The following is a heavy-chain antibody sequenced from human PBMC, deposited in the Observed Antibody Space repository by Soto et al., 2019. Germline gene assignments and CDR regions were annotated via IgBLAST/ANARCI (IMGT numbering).Heavy chain of an antibody. CDR2: ISYDGSNK. CDR1: GFTFSSYG. Sequence: PGGSLRLSCAGSGFTFSSYGMHWVRQAPGKGLEWVAVISYDGSNKYYADSVKGRFTISRDNSKNTLYLQMNSLRAEDTAVYYCAKVRLGSGWTDYWGQGTLVTVSS. D-gene: IGHD6-19*01. J-gene: IGHJ4*02. V-gene: IGHV3-30*18. CDR3: AKVRLGSGWTDY.